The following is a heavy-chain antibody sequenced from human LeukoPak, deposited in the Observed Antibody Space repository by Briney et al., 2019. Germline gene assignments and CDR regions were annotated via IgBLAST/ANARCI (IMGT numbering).Heavy chain of an antibody. CDR2: IDTSDGNT. CDR1: GYTFTTYH. J-gene: IGHJ4*02. D-gene: IGHD1-26*01. Sequence: ASVKVSCKASGYTFTTYHMHWVRQAPGQGLEWVGMIDTSDGNTNYAQKFQGRVTMTRDTSTSTVYVELSSLRSEDTAVYYCARDLGAGGYWGQGTLVPVSS. CDR3: ARDLGAGGY. V-gene: IGHV1-46*01.